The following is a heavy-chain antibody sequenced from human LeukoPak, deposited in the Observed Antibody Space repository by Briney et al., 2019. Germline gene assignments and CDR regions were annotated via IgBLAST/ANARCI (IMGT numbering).Heavy chain of an antibody. CDR2: IYPGDSDT. V-gene: IGHV5-51*01. D-gene: IGHD3-22*01. J-gene: IGHJ4*02. CDR3: ARLGSSSGYYDYFDY. Sequence: GESLKISCKGSGYSFTSYWIGWVRQMPGKGLEWMGIIYPGDSDTRYSPSFQGQVTISADKSISTAYLQWSSLKASDTAMYYCARLGSSSGYYDYFDYWGQGTLVTVSS. CDR1: GYSFTSYW.